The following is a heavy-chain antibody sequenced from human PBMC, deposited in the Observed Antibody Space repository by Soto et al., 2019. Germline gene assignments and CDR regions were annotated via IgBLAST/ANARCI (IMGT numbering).Heavy chain of an antibody. CDR1: GGTFSSYA. Sequence: QAQLVQSGAGVKKPGTSVKVSCKASGGTFSSYAISWVRQAPGQGLEWMGGIIPIFGTANYAQKFQGRVTITADESTSTAYMELSSLRSEDTAVYYCAGRSARLHYYYGIDVWGQETTVTVSS. D-gene: IGHD3-3*01. CDR3: AGRSARLHYYYGIDV. J-gene: IGHJ6*02. V-gene: IGHV1-69*12. CDR2: IIPIFGTA.